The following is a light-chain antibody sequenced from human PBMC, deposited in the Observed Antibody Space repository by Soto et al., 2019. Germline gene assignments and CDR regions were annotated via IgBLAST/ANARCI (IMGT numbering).Light chain of an antibody. V-gene: IGKV2-24*01. CDR2: MIS. Sequence: DIVLTQTPLSSPVTLGQPASISCRSSQSLVHSDGNTYLSWLHQRPGQPPRLLIYMISNRFSGVPDRISCSGAGTHFALKISRVEAEDVGVYYCLHATQYRPYTFGQGTKLEIK. CDR1: QSLVHSDGNTY. J-gene: IGKJ2*01. CDR3: LHATQYRPYT.